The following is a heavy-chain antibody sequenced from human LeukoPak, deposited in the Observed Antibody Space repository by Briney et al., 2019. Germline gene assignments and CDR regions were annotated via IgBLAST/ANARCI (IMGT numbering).Heavy chain of an antibody. Sequence: GESPKISCKGSGYSFATYWIGWVRQTPEKSLEWMGIIYPGDSDTRYSPSFQGQVTISADKSINTAYLQWSSLKASDTAMYYCARHQIVGATRSPFDYWGQGTLVTVSS. V-gene: IGHV5-51*01. CDR2: IYPGDSDT. D-gene: IGHD1-26*01. CDR1: GYSFATYW. CDR3: ARHQIVGATRSPFDY. J-gene: IGHJ4*02.